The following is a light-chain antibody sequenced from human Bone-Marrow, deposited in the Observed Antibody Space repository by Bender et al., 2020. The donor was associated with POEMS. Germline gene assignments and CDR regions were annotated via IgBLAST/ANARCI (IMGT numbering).Light chain of an antibody. CDR3: GTWDSSLNAMV. J-gene: IGLJ2*01. CDR2: GNS. CDR1: TSNIGAGYD. V-gene: IGLV1-50*01. Sequence: QSVLTQPPSVSGAPGQRVTISCTGSTSNIGAGYDVHWYQQLPGTAPKLLIYGNSNRPSGVPDRFSGSKSGTSASLAITGLQSGDEADYYCGTWDSSLNAMVFGGGTKLTVL.